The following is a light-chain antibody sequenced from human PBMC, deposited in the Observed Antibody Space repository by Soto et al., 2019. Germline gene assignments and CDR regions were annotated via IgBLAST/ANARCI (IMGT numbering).Light chain of an antibody. V-gene: IGLV2-14*01. J-gene: IGLJ1*01. Sequence: QSALTQPASVSVSPGQSITISCTGTSSDLGGYNYVSWYQQHPGKAPKLMIYEVSNRPSGVSNRFSGPKSGNTASLTISGLQAEDEADYYCSSYTSSSTLDVFGTGTKVTVL. CDR3: SSYTSSSTLDV. CDR1: SSDLGGYNY. CDR2: EVS.